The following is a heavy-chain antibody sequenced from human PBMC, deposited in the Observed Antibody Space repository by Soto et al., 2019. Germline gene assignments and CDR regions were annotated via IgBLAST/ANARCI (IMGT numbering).Heavy chain of an antibody. D-gene: IGHD3-16*01. Sequence: QVRLVESGGDLVKPGGSLRLSCEGCGFTFKDYYMSWIRQAPGQGLEWIAFITSGGRSTYYADSVRGRFTISRDDAKNSLYLQMNGLTVEDTALYYCARDPGLPRGMDVWGQGTTVIVSS. CDR3: ARDPGLPRGMDV. CDR2: ITSGGRST. CDR1: GFTFKDYY. J-gene: IGHJ6*02. V-gene: IGHV3-11*01.